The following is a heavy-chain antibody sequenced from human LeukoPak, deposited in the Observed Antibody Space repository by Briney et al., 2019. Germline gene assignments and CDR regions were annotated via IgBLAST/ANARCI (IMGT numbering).Heavy chain of an antibody. CDR1: GITFSSYS. J-gene: IGHJ4*02. CDR2: ISSSSSTI. CDR3: ARLGIITAAGSNDY. D-gene: IGHD6-13*01. Sequence: GGSLRLSCAASGITFSSYSMNWVRQAPGKGLEWVSYISSSSSTIYYADSVKGRFTISRDNAKNSLYLQMNSLRAEDTAVYYCARLGIITAAGSNDYWGQGTLVTVSS. V-gene: IGHV3-48*04.